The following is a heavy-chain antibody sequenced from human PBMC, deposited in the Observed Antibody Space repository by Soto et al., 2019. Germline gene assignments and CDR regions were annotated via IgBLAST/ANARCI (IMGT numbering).Heavy chain of an antibody. CDR3: ARGPGYDYVWGSYRYFWFDP. Sequence: ETLSLTGTVSVGSISSYYWSWIRQRPGKGLEWIGYIYYSGSTNYNPSLKSRVTISVDTSKNQFSLKLSSVTAADTAVYYCARGPGYDYVWGSYRYFWFDPWGQGTLVTVSS. CDR2: IYYSGST. V-gene: IGHV4-59*01. J-gene: IGHJ5*02. CDR1: VGSISSYY. D-gene: IGHD3-16*02.